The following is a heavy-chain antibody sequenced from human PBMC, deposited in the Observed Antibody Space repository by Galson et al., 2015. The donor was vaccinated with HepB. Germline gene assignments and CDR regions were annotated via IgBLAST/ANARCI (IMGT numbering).Heavy chain of an antibody. CDR1: GFTFSSYG. D-gene: IGHD2-2*01. J-gene: IGHJ6*02. CDR3: ARKYCSSTSCYYYGMDV. V-gene: IGHV3-33*03. Sequence: SLRLSCAASGFTFSSYGMHWVRQAPGKGLEWVAVIWYDGSNKYHADSVKGRFTISRDNAKNSLHLQMNSLRAEDTAVYYCARKYCSSTSCYYYGMDVWGQGTTVTVSS. CDR2: IWYDGSNK.